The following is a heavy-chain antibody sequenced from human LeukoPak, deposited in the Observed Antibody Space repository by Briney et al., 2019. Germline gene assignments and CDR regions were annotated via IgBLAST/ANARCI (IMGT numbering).Heavy chain of an antibody. CDR1: GSSLTSYW. V-gene: IGHV5-51*01. CDR2: IYPGDSDT. J-gene: IGHJ6*02. D-gene: IGHD6-6*01. CDR3: ARRDAVESSYYGMDV. Sequence: GESLKISCKGSGSSLTSYWIGWVRQMPGKGLEWMGIIYPGDSDTRYSPSFQGQVTISADKSISTAYLQWSSLKASDTAMYYCARRDAVESSYYGMDVWGQGTTVTVSS.